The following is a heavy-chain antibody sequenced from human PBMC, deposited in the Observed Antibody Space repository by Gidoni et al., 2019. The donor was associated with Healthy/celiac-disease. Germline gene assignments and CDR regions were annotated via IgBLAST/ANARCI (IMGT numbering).Heavy chain of an antibody. Sequence: QVQLVQSGAEVKKPGASVKVSCKASGYTFTGYYMHWVRQAPGQGLEWMGWINPNSGGTNYAQKFQGRVTMTRDTSISTAYMELSRLRSDDTAVYYCARPDYGGNSWWGDYFDYWGQGTLVTVSS. J-gene: IGHJ4*02. CDR1: GYTFTGYY. D-gene: IGHD4-17*01. V-gene: IGHV1-2*02. CDR2: INPNSGGT. CDR3: ARPDYGGNSWWGDYFDY.